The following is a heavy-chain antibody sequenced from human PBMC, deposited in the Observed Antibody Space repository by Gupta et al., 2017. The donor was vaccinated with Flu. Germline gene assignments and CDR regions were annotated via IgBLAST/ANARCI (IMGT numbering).Heavy chain of an antibody. J-gene: IGHJ5*02. V-gene: IGHV4-34*01. CDR1: SRFY. D-gene: IGHD2-2*01. Sequence: SRFYWTWVRQPPGKGLEWIGEINHRGNTNYNPSLKSRVTISVDTSKNQFSLNLTPVTAADTAVYYCAAASHLLWGGWFDPWGHGSLVPVSS. CDR3: AAASHLLWGGWFDP. CDR2: INHRGNT.